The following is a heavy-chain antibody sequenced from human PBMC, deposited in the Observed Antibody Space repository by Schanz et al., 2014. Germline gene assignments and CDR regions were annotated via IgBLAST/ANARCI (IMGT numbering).Heavy chain of an antibody. J-gene: IGHJ4*02. Sequence: EAQLLESGGGLVQPGGSLRLSCAASGFNFKAYAMSWVRQAPGKGLEWVSSISSTSSYIFYADSVKGRFTISRDNAKNSQDLQMNSLRTEHTAVYYCVPMSIAAHWGQGTLVTVSS. CDR1: GFNFKAYA. D-gene: IGHD6-6*01. V-gene: IGHV3-21*02. CDR3: VPMSIAAH. CDR2: ISSTSSYI.